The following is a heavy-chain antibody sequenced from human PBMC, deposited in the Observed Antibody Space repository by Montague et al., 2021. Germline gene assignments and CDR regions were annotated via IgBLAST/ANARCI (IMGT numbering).Heavy chain of an antibody. Sequence: SETLSLTCGLSGGSLSGYYWPWIRQTPGKGLEWIGNINQSGSAKYNPSLKNRVSISVDTSNRQFFLDLTSVTAADTAMYFCARGLFGTVNGQYSGGWYYFDQWGQGTMVTVSS. J-gene: IGHJ4*02. CDR2: INQSGSA. CDR1: GGSLSGYY. CDR3: ARGLFGTVNGQYSGGWYYFDQ. V-gene: IGHV4-34*01. D-gene: IGHD1-26*01.